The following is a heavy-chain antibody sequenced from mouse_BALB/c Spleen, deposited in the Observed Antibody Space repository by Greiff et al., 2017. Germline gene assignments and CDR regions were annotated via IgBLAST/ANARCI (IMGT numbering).Heavy chain of an antibody. D-gene: IGHD2-10*02. CDR3: TVWSYAMDY. J-gene: IGHJ4*01. CDR1: GYTFTSYW. Sequence: QVQLQQPGAELVRPGASVKLSCKASGYTFTSYWINWVKQRPGQGLEWIGSIYPSDSYTNYNQKFKDKATLTVDKSSSTAYMQLSSPTSEDSAVYYCTVWSYAMDYWGQGTSVTVSS. V-gene: IGHV1-69*02. CDR2: IYPSDSYT.